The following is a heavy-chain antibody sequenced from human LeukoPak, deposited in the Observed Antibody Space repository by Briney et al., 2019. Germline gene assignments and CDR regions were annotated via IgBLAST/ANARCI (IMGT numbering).Heavy chain of an antibody. CDR1: GFTFSSYS. CDR2: ISSSSSYI. D-gene: IGHD3-22*01. CDR3: ASPYYYDSSGTDY. Sequence: GGSLRLSCAASGFTFSSYSMNWVRQAPGKGLEWFSSISSSSSYIYYADSVKGRFTISRDNAKNSLYLQMNSLRAEDTAVYYCASPYYYDSSGTDYWGQGTLVTVSS. V-gene: IGHV3-21*01. J-gene: IGHJ4*02.